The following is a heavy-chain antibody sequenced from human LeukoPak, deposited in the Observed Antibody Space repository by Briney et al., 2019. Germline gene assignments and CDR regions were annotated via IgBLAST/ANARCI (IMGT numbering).Heavy chain of an antibody. V-gene: IGHV1-46*01. CDR2: INPSGGSP. CDR1: GSTFTNYH. J-gene: IGHJ4*02. CDR3: AKDIHPGLDSGASCCFDY. Sequence: ASVKVSCKASGSTFTNYHVHWVRQAPGQGLEWMGIINPSGGSPKYAQKFQGRVTMTTDTSTNTAYMELRSLRSDDTAVYYCAKDIHPGLDSGASCCFDYWGQGTPVTVSS. D-gene: IGHD3-22*01.